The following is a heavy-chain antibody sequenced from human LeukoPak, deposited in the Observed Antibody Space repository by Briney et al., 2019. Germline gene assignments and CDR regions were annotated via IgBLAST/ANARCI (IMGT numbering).Heavy chain of an antibody. V-gene: IGHV1-69*13. CDR1: GGTFNSYA. Sequence: SVKVSCKASGGTFNSYAISWVRQAPGQGLEWMGGIIPIFGTANYAQKFQGRVTITADESTSTAYMELSSLRSEDTAVYYCARGVADIVVVPAAKYYYYGMDVWGQGTTVTVSS. CDR2: IIPIFGTA. D-gene: IGHD2-2*01. J-gene: IGHJ6*02. CDR3: ARGVADIVVVPAAKYYYYGMDV.